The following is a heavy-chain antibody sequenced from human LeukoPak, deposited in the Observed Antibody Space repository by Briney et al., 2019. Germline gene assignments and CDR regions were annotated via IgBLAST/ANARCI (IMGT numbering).Heavy chain of an antibody. J-gene: IGHJ4*02. CDR2: IYSGGST. D-gene: IGHD4-17*01. CDR3: ARGEDYGDYFDY. V-gene: IGHV3-53*01. Sequence: GGPLRLSCAASGFTFSSNYMSWVRQAPGKGLEWVSVIYSGGSTYYADSVKGRFTISRDNSKNTLYLQMNSLRAEDTAVYYCARGEDYGDYFDYWGQGTLVTVSS. CDR1: GFTFSSNY.